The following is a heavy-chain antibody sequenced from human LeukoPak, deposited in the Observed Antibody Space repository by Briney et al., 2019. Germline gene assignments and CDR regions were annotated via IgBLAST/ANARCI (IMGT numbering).Heavy chain of an antibody. CDR2: SVNS. Sequence: SVNSYFNPSLKSRIILSVDTSKNQFSLKLSSVTAADTAVYYCARQPSTQYCSSATCYTLDIWGQGTMVTVSS. V-gene: IGHV4-30-4*01. D-gene: IGHD2-2*02. J-gene: IGHJ3*02. CDR3: ARQPSTQYCSSATCYTLDI.